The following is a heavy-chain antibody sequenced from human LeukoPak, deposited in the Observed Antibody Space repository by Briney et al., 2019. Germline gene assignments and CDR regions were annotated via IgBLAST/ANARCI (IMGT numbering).Heavy chain of an antibody. V-gene: IGHV4-34*01. CDR1: GGSFSGYY. J-gene: IGHJ4*02. Sequence: SETLSLTCAVYGGSFSGYYWSWIRQSPEKGLEWIGEINRSGSTNYNPSLESRVTISIHTSMNQFSLKLASVTAADTAVYYRARDHGYDSTAYRAFGNWGQGTLVTVSS. CDR2: INRSGST. D-gene: IGHD3-22*01. CDR3: ARDHGYDSTAYRAFGN.